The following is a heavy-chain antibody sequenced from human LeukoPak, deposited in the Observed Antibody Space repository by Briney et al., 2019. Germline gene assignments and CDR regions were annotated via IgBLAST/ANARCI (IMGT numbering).Heavy chain of an antibody. CDR1: GFTFSNSA. Sequence: GGSLRLSCAASGFTFSNSAMTLVRQAPGKGLEWVSAISDSGGKTHYADSVKGRFTISRDNSKNTLYLQMNSLRVEDTAIYYCAKDWSCDYWGQGTLITVSS. D-gene: IGHD1-26*01. V-gene: IGHV3-23*01. CDR2: ISDSGGKT. J-gene: IGHJ4*02. CDR3: AKDWSCDY.